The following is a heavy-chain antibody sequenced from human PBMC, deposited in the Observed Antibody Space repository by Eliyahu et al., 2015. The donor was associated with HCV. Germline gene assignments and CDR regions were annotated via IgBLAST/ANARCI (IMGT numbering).Heavy chain of an antibody. CDR2: XYYSGRT. CDR1: GGSISSGGYY. Sequence: QVQLQESGPGLVKPSQTLSLTCTVSGGSISSGGYYWSWIRQHPGKGXEWIGYXYYSGRTXYXPSLKXRVTISVDTSKNQFSLKLSSVTAADTAVYYCARALRGATRGVDYWGQGTLVTVSS. J-gene: IGHJ4*02. CDR3: ARALRGATRGVDY. D-gene: IGHD5-12*01. V-gene: IGHV4-31*03.